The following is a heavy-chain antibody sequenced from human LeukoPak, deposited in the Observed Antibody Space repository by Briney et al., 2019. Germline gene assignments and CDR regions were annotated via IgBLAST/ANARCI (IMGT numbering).Heavy chain of an antibody. J-gene: IGHJ4*02. Sequence: GGSLRLSCAASGFTLSNYDMHWVRQATGKGLERVSGIDTTGDTDYPGSVKGRFTTSRDNAKNVVYLQMNSLRDGDTAVYYCARERRHYGDYSSFDYWGQGALVTVSS. CDR3: ARERRHYGDYSSFDY. CDR2: IDTTGDT. V-gene: IGHV3-13*04. D-gene: IGHD4-17*01. CDR1: GFTLSNYD.